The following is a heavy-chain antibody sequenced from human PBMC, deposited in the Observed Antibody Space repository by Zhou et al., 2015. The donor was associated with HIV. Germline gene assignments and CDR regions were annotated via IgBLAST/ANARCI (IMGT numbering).Heavy chain of an antibody. J-gene: IGHJ3*01. CDR2: IVPFFGPA. Sequence: QVQLVQSGAEVKKPGSSVKVSCKASGGTFSRYGFSWVRQAPGQGLEWMGGIVPFFGPANYAQKFQGRATITADKSTNTVYMELSSLRSEDTAAYFCATSSGKYDFAFDVWGQGTRLIVSS. D-gene: IGHD3-22*01. CDR1: GGTFSRYG. CDR3: ATSSGKYDFAFDV. V-gene: IGHV1-69*06.